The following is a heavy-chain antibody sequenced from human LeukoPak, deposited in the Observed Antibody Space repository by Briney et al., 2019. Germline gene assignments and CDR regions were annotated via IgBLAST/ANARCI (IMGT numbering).Heavy chain of an antibody. J-gene: IGHJ4*02. CDR3: AEDRDCSSTGCYLYDN. CDR2: ISGSGEST. Sequence: GGSLRLSCAASGITLRNYAMTWVRQAPGKGLQWVSVISGSGESTCYADSVRGRFTISRDNSKNMLYLHMNSLRAEDTAVYYCAEDRDCSSTGCYLYDNWGQGTLVIVSS. V-gene: IGHV3-23*01. D-gene: IGHD2-2*01. CDR1: GITLRNYA.